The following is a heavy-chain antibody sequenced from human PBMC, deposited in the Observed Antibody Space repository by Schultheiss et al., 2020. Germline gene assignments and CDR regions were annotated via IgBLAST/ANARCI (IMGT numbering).Heavy chain of an antibody. D-gene: IGHD3-22*01. Sequence: GGSLRLSCAASGFTFSSYGMHWVRQAPGKGLEWVAVISYDGSNKYYADSVKGRFTISRDNSKNTLYLQMNSLRAEDTAVYYCAKERSSGYYGGYYFDYWGQGTLVNVYS. CDR3: AKERSSGYYGGYYFDY. V-gene: IGHV3-30*18. CDR1: GFTFSSYG. CDR2: ISYDGSNK. J-gene: IGHJ4*02.